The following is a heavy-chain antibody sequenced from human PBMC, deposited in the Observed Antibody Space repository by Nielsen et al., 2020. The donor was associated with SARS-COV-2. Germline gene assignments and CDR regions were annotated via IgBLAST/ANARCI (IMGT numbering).Heavy chain of an antibody. CDR3: ARHDEGANCLGWGCIAARPRDWYFDL. D-gene: IGHD6-6*01. J-gene: IGHJ2*01. Sequence: RQAPGKGLEWIGYIYHSGSTYYNPSLKSRVTISVDRSKNQFSLKLSSVTAADTAVYYCARHDEGANCLGWGCIAARPRDWYFDLWGRGTLVTVSS. CDR2: IYHSGST. V-gene: IGHV4-30-2*04.